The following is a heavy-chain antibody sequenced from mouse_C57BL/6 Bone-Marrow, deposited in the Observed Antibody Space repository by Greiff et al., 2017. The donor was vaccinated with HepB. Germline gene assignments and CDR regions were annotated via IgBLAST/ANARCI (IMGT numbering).Heavy chain of an antibody. D-gene: IGHD5-1*01. V-gene: IGHV5-17*01. Sequence: EVQRVESGGGLVKPGGSLKLSCAASGFTFSDYGMHWVRQAPEKGLEWVAYISSGSSTIYYADTVKGRFTISRDNAKNTLFLQMTSLRSEDTAMYYCARRVPYAMDYWGQGTSVTVSS. CDR3: ARRVPYAMDY. CDR1: GFTFSDYG. CDR2: ISSGSSTI. J-gene: IGHJ4*01.